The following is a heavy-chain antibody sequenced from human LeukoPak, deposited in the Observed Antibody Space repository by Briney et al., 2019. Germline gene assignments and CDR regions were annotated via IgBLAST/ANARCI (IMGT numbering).Heavy chain of an antibody. D-gene: IGHD3-3*01. CDR2: IYQRGRT. Sequence: SDTLTLTCTVWGYFINNWYDWGRIRHPPGKGLQWSGSIYQRGRTYCNPCLKSVVTISVDTSKRQLSLKVSSETAADTAIYFCARHEPYSDFWSGSTEGGKGYYLDYWGQGILVTVSS. CDR3: ARHEPYSDFWSGSTEGGKGYYLDY. J-gene: IGHJ4*02. CDR1: GYFINNWYD. V-gene: IGHV4-38-2*02.